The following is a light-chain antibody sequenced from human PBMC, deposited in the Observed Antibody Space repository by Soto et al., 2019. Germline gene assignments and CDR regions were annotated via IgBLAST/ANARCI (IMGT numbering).Light chain of an antibody. CDR2: LGS. CDR3: MQALRTLRT. Sequence: DLVMTQSPLSLPVTPGEPASISCRSSQSLLHSNGYNYLDWYLQKPGQSPQLLIYLGSNRASGVPDRFSGSGSGTDFTLKISRVEAEDVGVYYCMQALRTLRTFGQGTKLEIK. CDR1: QSLLHSNGYNY. V-gene: IGKV2-28*01. J-gene: IGKJ2*01.